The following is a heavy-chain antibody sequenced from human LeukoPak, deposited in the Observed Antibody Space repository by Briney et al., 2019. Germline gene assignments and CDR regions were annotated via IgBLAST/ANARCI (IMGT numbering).Heavy chain of an antibody. V-gene: IGHV4-59*08. J-gene: IGHJ6*03. Sequence: SETLSLTCTVSGGSIGTYYWSWIRQSPGKGLEWIGYIYVTGTRYNPYLQSRVTISVDRSRNQFFLKMSSVTAADAAVYYCARHIGGGIEDMDVWGKGTKVIVSS. D-gene: IGHD3-16*02. CDR1: GGSIGTYY. CDR3: ARHIGGGIEDMDV. CDR2: IYVTGT.